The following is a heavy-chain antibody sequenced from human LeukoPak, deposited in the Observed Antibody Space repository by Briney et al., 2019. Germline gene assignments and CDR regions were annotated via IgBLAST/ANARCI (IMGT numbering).Heavy chain of an antibody. CDR2: IIPIFGTA. CDR1: GGTFSSYA. V-gene: IGHV1-69*06. CDR3: TRSVRNGHIDY. J-gene: IGHJ4*02. D-gene: IGHD2-21*01. Sequence: ASVKVSCKASGGTFSSYAISWVRQAPGQGLEWMGGIIPIFGTANYAQKFQGRVTITADKSTSTAYMELSSLRFEDTAVYYCTRSVRNGHIDYWGQGTLVTVSS.